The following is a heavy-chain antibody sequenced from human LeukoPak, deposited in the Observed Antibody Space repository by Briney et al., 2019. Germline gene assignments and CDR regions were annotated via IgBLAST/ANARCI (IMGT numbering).Heavy chain of an antibody. CDR1: GFTFSSYW. CDR2: IKQDGSEK. CDR3: AKKGYAGSGTYSYYFDH. D-gene: IGHD3-10*01. J-gene: IGHJ4*02. V-gene: IGHV3-7*01. Sequence: GGCLRLSCAASGFTFSSYWMSWVRQAPGKGLEWVANIKQDGSEKYYVDSVKGRFTISRDNAKNSLYLQMNSLRAEDTAVYYCAKKGYAGSGTYSYYFDHWGQGTLVTVSS.